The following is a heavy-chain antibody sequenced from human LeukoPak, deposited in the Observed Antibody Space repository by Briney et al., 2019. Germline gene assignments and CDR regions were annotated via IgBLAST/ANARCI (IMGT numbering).Heavy chain of an antibody. J-gene: IGHJ4*02. Sequence: GGSLRLSCAGSGFTFRIYAMSWVRQAPGKGLEWVSAISGSGGSTYYADSVKGRLTISRDNSKNTLYLQMNSLRVEETAVYYCANPPYGRDVYNYFDYWGQGTPVTVSS. CDR3: ANPPYGRDVYNYFDY. CDR2: ISGSGGST. D-gene: IGHD5-24*01. CDR1: GFTFRIYA. V-gene: IGHV3-23*01.